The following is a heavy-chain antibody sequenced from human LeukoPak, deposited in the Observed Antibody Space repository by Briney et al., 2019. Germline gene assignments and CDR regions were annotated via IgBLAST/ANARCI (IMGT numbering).Heavy chain of an antibody. J-gene: IGHJ6*02. CDR1: GFTFSSYS. V-gene: IGHV3-21*04. CDR3: AKVPYSDYGSGRPPFMDV. Sequence: PGGSLRLSCAASGFTFSSYSMNWLRQAPGKGLEWVSSISSSSSYIYYADSVKGRFTISRDNSKNTLYLQMDSLRVEDTAIYYCAKVPYSDYGSGRPPFMDVWGQGTTVAVSS. D-gene: IGHD3-10*01. CDR2: ISSSSSYI.